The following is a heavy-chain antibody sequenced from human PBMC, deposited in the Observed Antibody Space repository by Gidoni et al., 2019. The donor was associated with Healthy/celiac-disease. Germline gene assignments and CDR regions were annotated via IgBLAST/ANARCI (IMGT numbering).Heavy chain of an antibody. Sequence: EVQLVQSGAEVQKPGESLKISCKGSGYSFTSYWTGWVRQMPGKGLEWMGIIYPGNSDTRYSQSFQGQVTISADKTISTAYLQWSSLKASDTAMYYCESGRSLRWPPFGYWGQGTLVTVSS. J-gene: IGHJ4*02. CDR1: GYSFTSYW. CDR2: IYPGNSDT. CDR3: ESGRSLRWPPFGY. D-gene: IGHD3-10*01. V-gene: IGHV5-51*03.